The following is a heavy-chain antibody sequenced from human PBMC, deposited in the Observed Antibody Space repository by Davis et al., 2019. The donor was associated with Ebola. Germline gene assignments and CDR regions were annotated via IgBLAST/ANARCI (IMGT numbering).Heavy chain of an antibody. J-gene: IGHJ4*02. CDR1: GFNFSSYC. CDR3: AREYYDILTGYPTIDY. CDR2: IWSDGSNK. V-gene: IGHV3-33*01. D-gene: IGHD3-9*01. Sequence: GESLKISCAASGFNFSSYCMHWVRQAPGKGLEWVAVIWSDGSNKYYADSVKGRFTISRDNSKNTLYLQMNSLRAEDTAVYYCAREYYDILTGYPTIDYWGQGTLVTVSS.